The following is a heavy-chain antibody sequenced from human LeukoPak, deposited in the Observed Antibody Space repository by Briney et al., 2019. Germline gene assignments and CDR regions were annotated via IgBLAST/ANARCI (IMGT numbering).Heavy chain of an antibody. D-gene: IGHD3-10*01. CDR2: IKGDGNEK. CDR3: AKEGAYPIITYDS. CDR1: GFSFSRYW. V-gene: IGHV3-7*01. J-gene: IGHJ5*01. Sequence: GGSLRLSCAASGFSFSRYWMNWVRQARGKGLEWVANIKGDGNEKNYVDSVKGRFSISRDNARNSLYLQMDSLRAEDTAVYYCAKEGAYPIITYDSWGQGALVSVSS.